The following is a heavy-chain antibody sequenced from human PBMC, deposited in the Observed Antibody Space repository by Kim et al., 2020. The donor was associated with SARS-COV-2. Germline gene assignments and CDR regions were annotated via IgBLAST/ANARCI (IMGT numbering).Heavy chain of an antibody. J-gene: IGHJ6*02. Sequence: WGSLRLSCAASGFTFDDYAMHWVRQAPGKGLEWVSLISGDGGSTYYADSVKGRFTISRDNSQNSLYLQMNGLGTEDTAFYYCAKDRPIVATDYYYYGMDVWGQGTTVTVSS. V-gene: IGHV3-43*02. D-gene: IGHD5-12*01. CDR1: GFTFDDYA. CDR2: ISGDGGST. CDR3: AKDRPIVATDYYYYGMDV.